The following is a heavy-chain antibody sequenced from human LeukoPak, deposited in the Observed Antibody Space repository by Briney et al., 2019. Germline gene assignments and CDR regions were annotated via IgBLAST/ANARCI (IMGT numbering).Heavy chain of an antibody. CDR1: GGTFSSYA. Sequence: GASVKVSCKASGGTFSSYAISWVRQAPGQGLEWMGRIIPILGIANYAQKFQGRVTITADKSTSTAYMELSSLRSEDTAVYYCASTVGAVAGLNYWVQGTLVTVSS. D-gene: IGHD6-19*01. J-gene: IGHJ4*02. V-gene: IGHV1-69*04. CDR2: IIPILGIA. CDR3: ASTVGAVAGLNY.